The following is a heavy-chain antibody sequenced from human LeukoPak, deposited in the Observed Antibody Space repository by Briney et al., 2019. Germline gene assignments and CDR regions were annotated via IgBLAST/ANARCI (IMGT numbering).Heavy chain of an antibody. J-gene: IGHJ4*02. CDR3: ARDPAPYSYDSSGPYFDY. V-gene: IGHV4-39*07. CDR1: GGSISSSSYY. D-gene: IGHD3-22*01. CDR2: IYYSGST. Sequence: SETLSLTCTVSGGSISSSSYYWGWIRQPPGKGLEWIGSIYYSGSTYYNPSLKSRVTISVDTSKNQFSLKLSSVTAADTAVYYCARDPAPYSYDSSGPYFDYWGQGTLVTVSS.